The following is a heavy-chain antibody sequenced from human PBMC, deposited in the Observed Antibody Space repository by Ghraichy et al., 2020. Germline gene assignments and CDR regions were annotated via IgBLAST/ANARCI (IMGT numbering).Heavy chain of an antibody. CDR2: ISYDGSNN. Sequence: GGSLRLSCAASGFTFSSYAMHWVRQAPGKGLEWVAVISYDGSNNYYSDSVKGRFTISRDNSKNTLDLQMNSLRAADTAGYYCAGDVDGDYPEYFQHWGQGTLVTVSS. CDR1: GFTFSSYA. D-gene: IGHD4-17*01. CDR3: AGDVDGDYPEYFQH. V-gene: IGHV3-30-3*01. J-gene: IGHJ1*01.